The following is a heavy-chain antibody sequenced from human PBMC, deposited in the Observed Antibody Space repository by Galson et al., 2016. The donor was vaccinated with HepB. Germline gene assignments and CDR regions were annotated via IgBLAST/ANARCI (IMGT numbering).Heavy chain of an antibody. J-gene: IGHJ6*02. CDR2: VYPGDSDT. Sequence: SGAEVKKPGETLRISCQASGYSFSSYWIAWVRQEPGKGLEWMGMVYPGDSDTTYSPSFQGHVTISADASTSIAFLQWSGLKASDTAICYCARQRYYKFWSAFGPRGAMDVWCQGTTVTVSS. V-gene: IGHV5-51*01. D-gene: IGHD3-3*01. CDR1: GYSFSSYW. CDR3: ARQRYYKFWSAFGPRGAMDV.